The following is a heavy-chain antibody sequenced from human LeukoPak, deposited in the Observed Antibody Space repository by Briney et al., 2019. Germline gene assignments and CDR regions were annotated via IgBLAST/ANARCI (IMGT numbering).Heavy chain of an antibody. CDR1: GYTFTCYV. D-gene: IGHD6-13*01. Sequence: ASVKVSCKASGYTFTCYVISWVRQAPGQGLEWMGWISAYNGNTNSAQKLQGRVTMTTDTSTSTAYMELRSLRSDDTAVYYCARRIHSIAAAYDAFYIWGQGTMVTVSS. CDR2: ISAYNGNT. J-gene: IGHJ3*02. CDR3: ARRIHSIAAAYDAFYI. V-gene: IGHV1-18*01.